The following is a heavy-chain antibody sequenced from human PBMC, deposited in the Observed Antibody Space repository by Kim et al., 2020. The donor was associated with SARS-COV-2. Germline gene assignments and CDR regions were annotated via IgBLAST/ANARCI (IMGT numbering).Heavy chain of an antibody. CDR3: ATVPNTMIVVDSAYFQH. D-gene: IGHD3-22*01. J-gene: IGHJ1*01. CDR1: GYTLTELS. Sequence: ASVKVSCKVSGYTLTELSMHWVRQAPGKGLEWMGGFDPEDGETIYAQKFQGRVTMTEDTSTDTAYMELSSLRSEDTAVYYCATVPNTMIVVDSAYFQHWGQGTLVTVSS. V-gene: IGHV1-24*01. CDR2: FDPEDGET.